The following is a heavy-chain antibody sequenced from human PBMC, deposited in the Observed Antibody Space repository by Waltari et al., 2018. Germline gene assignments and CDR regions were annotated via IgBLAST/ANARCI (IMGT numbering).Heavy chain of an antibody. D-gene: IGHD3-10*01. CDR3: AATPNYYGSGSYYWYFDL. CDR1: GYTLTELS. Sequence: QVQLVQSGAEVKKPGASVKVSCKVSGYTLTELSMHWVRQAPGKGLEWMGGFDPEDGETIYAQKFQGRVTMTEDTSTDTAYMELSSLRSEDTAVYYCAATPNYYGSGSYYWYFDLWGRGTLVTVSS. J-gene: IGHJ2*01. V-gene: IGHV1-24*01. CDR2: FDPEDGET.